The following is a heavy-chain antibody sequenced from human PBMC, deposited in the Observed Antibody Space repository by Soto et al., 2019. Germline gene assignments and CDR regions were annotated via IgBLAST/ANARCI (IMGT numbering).Heavy chain of an antibody. D-gene: IGHD5-12*01. Sequence: EVQLLESGGGLVQPGGSLRLSCAASGFTFSSYAMSWVRQAPGKGLEWVSAISGSGGSTYYADSVKGRFTISRDNSKNTLYLQMNSLGAEDTAVYYCALRGYSGYDYGAPYFDYWGQGTLVTVSS. CDR3: ALRGYSGYDYGAPYFDY. CDR1: GFTFSSYA. V-gene: IGHV3-23*01. CDR2: ISGSGGST. J-gene: IGHJ4*02.